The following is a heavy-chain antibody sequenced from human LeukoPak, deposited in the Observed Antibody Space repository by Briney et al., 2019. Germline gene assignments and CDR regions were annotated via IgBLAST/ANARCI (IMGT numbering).Heavy chain of an antibody. CDR2: IYHSGST. Sequence: SETLSLTCTVSGYSISSGYYWGWIRQPPGKGLEWIGSIYHSGSTYYNPSLKSRVTISVDTSKNQFSLKLSSVTAADTAVYYCAREKGIVGATSFDYWGQGTLVTVSS. CDR1: GYSISSGYY. J-gene: IGHJ4*02. V-gene: IGHV4-38-2*02. D-gene: IGHD1-26*01. CDR3: AREKGIVGATSFDY.